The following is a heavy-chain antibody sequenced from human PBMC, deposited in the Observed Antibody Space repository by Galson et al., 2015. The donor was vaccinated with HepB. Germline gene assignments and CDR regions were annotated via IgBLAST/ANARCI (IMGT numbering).Heavy chain of an antibody. CDR1: GFTFSSYA. CDR3: ATMYYDFWSGYFDY. V-gene: IGHV3-30-3*01. J-gene: IGHJ4*02. Sequence: SLRLSCAASGFTFSSYAMHWVRQAPGKGLEWVAVISYDGSNKYYADSVKGRFTISRDNSKNTLYLQMNSLRAEDTAVYYCATMYYDFWSGYFDYWGQGTLVTVSS. CDR2: ISYDGSNK. D-gene: IGHD3-3*01.